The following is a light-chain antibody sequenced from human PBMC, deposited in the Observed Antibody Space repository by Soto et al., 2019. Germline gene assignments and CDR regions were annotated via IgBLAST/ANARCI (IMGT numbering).Light chain of an antibody. Sequence: EIVLTQFPGALSLSPGERVTLSCRASQTVSNTYLAWYQQKSGQAPKFLIYGASNRATGIPDRFSGSGSGKDFTLTISRLEPEDFAVYYCQQYGALRPPVGGGTKVEIK. CDR3: QQYGALRPP. V-gene: IGKV3-20*01. CDR1: QTVSNTY. J-gene: IGKJ4*01. CDR2: GAS.